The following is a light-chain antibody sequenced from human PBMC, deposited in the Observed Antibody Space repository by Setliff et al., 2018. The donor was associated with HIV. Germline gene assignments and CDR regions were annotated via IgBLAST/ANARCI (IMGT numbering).Light chain of an antibody. J-gene: IGLJ3*02. CDR2: STN. Sequence: QTVVTQEPSLSVSPGGTVTLTCGLSSGSVSTRNFPSWYQVTPGQPPRTLIYSTNTRSVWVPDRFSGSILGNKAALTITGAQADDESDYYCVLSFDSGISMFGAGTQLTVL. CDR3: VLSFDSGISM. V-gene: IGLV8-61*01. CDR1: SGSVSTRNF.